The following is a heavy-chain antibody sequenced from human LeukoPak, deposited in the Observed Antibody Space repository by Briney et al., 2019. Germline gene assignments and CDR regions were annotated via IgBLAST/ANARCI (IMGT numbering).Heavy chain of an antibody. Sequence: ASVKVSCKASGYTFTSYGISWVPQAPGQGLGWMGWISAYNGHTNYAQKLQGRVTMTTDTSTSTAYVELRSLRSDDTAVYYCARDTGYGDGPFDYWGQGRLVTDCS. J-gene: IGHJ4*02. CDR2: ISAYNGHT. D-gene: IGHD4-17*01. CDR3: ARDTGYGDGPFDY. CDR1: GYTFTSYG. V-gene: IGHV1-18*01.